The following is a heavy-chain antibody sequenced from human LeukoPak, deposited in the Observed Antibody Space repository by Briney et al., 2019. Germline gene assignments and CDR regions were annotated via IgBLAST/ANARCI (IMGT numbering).Heavy chain of an antibody. V-gene: IGHV3-74*01. CDR1: GFTFSTYW. J-gene: IGHJ3*02. Sequence: GGSLRLSCAASGFTFSTYWMHWVRQAPGKGLVWVSRIKSDGGRIDYADSVRGRFSISRDNAKNTLYLQLDSLRAEDTAVYYCTTGYSSSWYNAFDIWGQGTMVTVSS. CDR3: TTGYSSSWYNAFDI. D-gene: IGHD6-13*01. CDR2: IKSDGGRI.